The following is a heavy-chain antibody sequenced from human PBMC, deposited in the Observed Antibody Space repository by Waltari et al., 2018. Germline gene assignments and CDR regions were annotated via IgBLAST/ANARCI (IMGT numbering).Heavy chain of an antibody. CDR1: GYTFTSYA. D-gene: IGHD1-26*01. Sequence: QVQLVQSGAEVKKPGASVKVSCKASGYTFTSYAIHWGRQAPGKRLEWMGWINAGNGNTKYSQEFQGRVTITRDTSAGTAYMELSSLRSEDMAVYYCAIGATDDAFDIWGQGTMVTVSS. V-gene: IGHV1-3*03. CDR2: INAGNGNT. J-gene: IGHJ3*02. CDR3: AIGATDDAFDI.